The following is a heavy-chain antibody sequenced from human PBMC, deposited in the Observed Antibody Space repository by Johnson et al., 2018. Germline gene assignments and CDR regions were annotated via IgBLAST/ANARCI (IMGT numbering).Heavy chain of an antibody. CDR1: GFAFTNYA. J-gene: IGHJ3*02. D-gene: IGHD3-16*02. CDR3: AGVGYTALGEADAFVI. Sequence: QVQLVESWGGVVQPGRSLRLSCAASGFAFTNYAFHWVRQPPGKGLEWVGVISYDDGSYQYYADSVKGRFTISRDNSKNTLYVEMNTLRAEDTAMYFWAGVGYTALGEADAFVIWGQGTMGTVSS. V-gene: IGHV3-30-3*01. CDR2: ISYDDGSYQ.